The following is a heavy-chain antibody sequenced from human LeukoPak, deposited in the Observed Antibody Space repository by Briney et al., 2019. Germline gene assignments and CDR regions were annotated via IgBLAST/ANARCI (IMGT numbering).Heavy chain of an antibody. CDR2: IYTSGST. D-gene: IGHD2-2*01. Sequence: PSETLSLTCTVSGGSSSSGTYYWSWIRQPAGKGLEWIGRIYTSGSTNYNPSLKSRVTISVDTSKNQFSLKLSSVTAADTAVYYCAKGAHEQLNVRFDPWGQGTLVTVSS. CDR3: AKGAHEQLNVRFDP. CDR1: GGSSSSGTYY. J-gene: IGHJ5*02. V-gene: IGHV4-61*02.